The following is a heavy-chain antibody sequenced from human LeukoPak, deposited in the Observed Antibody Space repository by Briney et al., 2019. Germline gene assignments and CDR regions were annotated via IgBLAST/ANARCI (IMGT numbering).Heavy chain of an antibody. CDR2: INPSGGST. CDR1: GYTFTSYY. D-gene: IGHD6-6*01. CDR3: GRSSPSNSFDY. Sequence: GASVKVSCKASGYTFTSYYMHWVRQAPGQGLEWMGIINPSGGSTSYAQKFQGRVAMTRDTSTSTVYMELSSLRSEDTAVYYCGRSSPSNSFDYWGQGTLVTVSS. J-gene: IGHJ4*02. V-gene: IGHV1-46*01.